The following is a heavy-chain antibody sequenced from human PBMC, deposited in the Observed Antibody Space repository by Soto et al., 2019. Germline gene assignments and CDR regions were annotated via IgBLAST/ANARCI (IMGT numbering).Heavy chain of an antibody. CDR1: GFTFNNYG. Sequence: QVQLVESGGTVVQPGRSLRLSCAASGFTFNNYGMHWVRQAPGKGLEWVAVIWYDGSEQYYADSVKGRFTISRDNSKNTLYLQMSRLRVEDTAVYYCARGDSSGHYWGQGTLVTVSS. CDR2: IWYDGSEQ. V-gene: IGHV3-33*01. CDR3: ARGDSSGHY. J-gene: IGHJ4*02. D-gene: IGHD6-19*01.